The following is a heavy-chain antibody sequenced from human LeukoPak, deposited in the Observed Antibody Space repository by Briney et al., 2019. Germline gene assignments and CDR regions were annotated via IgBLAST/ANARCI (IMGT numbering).Heavy chain of an antibody. J-gene: IGHJ3*02. CDR3: ARHKKAFDI. Sequence: SETLSLTCTVSGGSISSSSYYWGWVRQPPGKGLEWIGSIYYSGNTYYNPSLKSRVTISVDTSKNQFSLKLSSVTAADTAVYYCARHKKAFDIWGQGTMVTVSS. CDR2: IYYSGNT. CDR1: GGSISSSSYY. V-gene: IGHV4-39*01.